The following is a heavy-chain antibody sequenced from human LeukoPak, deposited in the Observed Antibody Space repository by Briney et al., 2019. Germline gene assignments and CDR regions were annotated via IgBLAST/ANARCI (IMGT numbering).Heavy chain of an antibody. CDR1: GYTFTSYS. D-gene: IGHD2-2*01. CDR2: ISAYNGDT. V-gene: IGHV1-18*01. Sequence: ASVKVSCKASGYTFTSYSFSWVRQAPGQGLEWMGWISAYNGDTHYAQKLQGRVTMTTDTTTSTAYMELRSLRSDDTAVYYCARDHGILVPAARFDYWGQGTLVTVSS. CDR3: ARDHGILVPAARFDY. J-gene: IGHJ4*02.